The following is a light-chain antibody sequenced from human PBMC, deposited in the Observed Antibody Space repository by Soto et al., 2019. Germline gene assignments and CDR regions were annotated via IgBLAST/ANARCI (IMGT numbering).Light chain of an antibody. J-gene: IGLJ2*01. CDR2: DVS. CDR1: SSDVGGYNY. Sequence: QSALTQPRSVSGSPGQSVTISCTGTSSDVGGYNYVSWYQQHPGKAPKLMIYDVSKRPSGVPDRFSGSKSGNTASLTISGLQAEDEADYYCSSYTTDGTLEGVLFGGGTKLTVL. V-gene: IGLV2-11*01. CDR3: SSYTTDGTLEGVL.